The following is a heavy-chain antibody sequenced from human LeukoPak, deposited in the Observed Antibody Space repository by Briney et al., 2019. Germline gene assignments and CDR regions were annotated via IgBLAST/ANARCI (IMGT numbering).Heavy chain of an antibody. Sequence: SETLSLTCTVSGGSTSSYYWSWIRQPPGKGLEWIGYIYYSGSTNYNPSLKSRVTISVDTSKNQFSLKLSSVTAADTAVYYCATNSYGYGRFDYWGQGTLVTVSS. J-gene: IGHJ4*02. CDR3: ATNSYGYGRFDY. CDR1: GGSTSSYY. CDR2: IYYSGST. D-gene: IGHD5-18*01. V-gene: IGHV4-59*01.